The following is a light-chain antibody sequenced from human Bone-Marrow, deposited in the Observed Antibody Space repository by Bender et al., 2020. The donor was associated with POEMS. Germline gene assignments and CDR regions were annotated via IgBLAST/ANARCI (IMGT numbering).Light chain of an antibody. J-gene: IGLJ2*01. Sequence: SYGLTQPPSVSVSPGQTARITCSGDALPKQYVYWYQQKAGQAPMLVIYKDTERPSRIPERFSDSTSGTTVTLTISGVQAEDEADYYCQSADISGSFVLIGGGTKLTVL. CDR2: KDT. CDR3: QSADISGSFVL. V-gene: IGLV3-25*03. CDR1: ALPKQY.